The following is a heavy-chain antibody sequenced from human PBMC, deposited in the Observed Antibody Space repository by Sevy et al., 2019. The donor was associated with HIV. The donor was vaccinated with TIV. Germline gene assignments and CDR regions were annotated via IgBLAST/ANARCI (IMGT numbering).Heavy chain of an antibody. CDR3: AKGLVVVPAATYYFDY. Sequence: GGSLRLSCAASGFTFSSYAMSWVRQAPGKGLEWVSAISGSGGSTYYADSVKGRFTISRDNSKNTLYLQMNSLRAEDMAVYYCAKGLVVVPAATYYFDYWGQGTLVTVSS. CDR1: GFTFSSYA. V-gene: IGHV3-23*01. D-gene: IGHD2-2*01. CDR2: ISGSGGST. J-gene: IGHJ4*02.